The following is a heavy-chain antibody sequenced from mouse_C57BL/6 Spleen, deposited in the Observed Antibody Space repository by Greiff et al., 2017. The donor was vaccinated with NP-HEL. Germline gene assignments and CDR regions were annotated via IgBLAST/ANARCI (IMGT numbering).Heavy chain of an antibody. D-gene: IGHD2-4*01. V-gene: IGHV5-17*01. CDR2: ISSGSSTI. CDR1: GFTFSDYG. J-gene: IGHJ2*01. Sequence: EVQLVESGGGLVKPGGSLKLSCAASGFTFSDYGMHWVRQAPEKGLEWVAYISSGSSTIYYADTVKGRFTISRDNAKNTLFLQMTSLRSEDTAMYYCASPDDYALYFDYWGQGTTLTVSS. CDR3: ASPDDYALYFDY.